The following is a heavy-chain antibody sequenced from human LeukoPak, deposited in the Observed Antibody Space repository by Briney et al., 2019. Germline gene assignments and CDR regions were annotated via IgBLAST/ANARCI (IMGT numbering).Heavy chain of an antibody. D-gene: IGHD1-14*01. V-gene: IGHV4-39*07. Sequence: SETLSPTCTVSGVSISSSNSYWGWIRQPPGKGLEWIGEINHSGSTNYNPSLKSRVTISVDTSKNQFSLKLSSVTAADTAVYYCARGRKTPAPPPPPKGKNWFDPWGQGTLVTVPS. J-gene: IGHJ5*02. CDR1: GVSISSSNSY. CDR3: ARGRKTPAPPPPPKGKNWFDP. CDR2: INHSGST.